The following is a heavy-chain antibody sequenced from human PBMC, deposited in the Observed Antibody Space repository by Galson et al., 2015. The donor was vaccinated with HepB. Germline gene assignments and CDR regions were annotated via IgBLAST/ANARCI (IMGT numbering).Heavy chain of an antibody. V-gene: IGHV3-53*04. J-gene: IGHJ4*02. CDR3: ARGPRYYYDSSGPGYFDY. CDR2: IYSGTST. CDR1: GFTVSSNY. Sequence: SLRLSCAASGFTVSSNYMSWVRQAPGKGLEWVAIIYSGTSTCYAESVRGRFTISRHNFKTTLYLQMNSLRAEDTAVYYCARGPRYYYDSSGPGYFDYWGQGTLVTVSS. D-gene: IGHD3-22*01.